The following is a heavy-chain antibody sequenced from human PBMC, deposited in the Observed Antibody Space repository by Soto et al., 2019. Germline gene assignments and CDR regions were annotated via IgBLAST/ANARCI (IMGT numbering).Heavy chain of an antibody. CDR3: ATIEMASIK. CDR2: IYYTGST. J-gene: IGHJ4*02. CDR1: GASIRSGGYY. V-gene: IGHV4-31*02. Sequence: SETLSLTWSVSGASIRSGGYYWSWLRQSPGKGLEWIGHIYYTGSTFYSPCLKSRLTISLDTSKYQFPLDLRSVPAAATALYYCATIEMASIKWGRGTLVTVSS.